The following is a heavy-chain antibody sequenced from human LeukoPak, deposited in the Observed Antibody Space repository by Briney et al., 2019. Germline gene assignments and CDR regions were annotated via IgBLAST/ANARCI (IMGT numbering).Heavy chain of an antibody. CDR2: INHSGST. J-gene: IGHJ4*02. Sequence: PSETLSLTCTVSGDSINSLDLWSWVRQPPGKGLEWIGEINHSGSTNYNPSLKSRVTISVDTSKNQFSLKVNSVTAADTAVYYCARGSNFGDYEVRELTSKTRGLDHWGQGTLVTVSS. CDR1: GDSINSLDL. D-gene: IGHD4-17*01. CDR3: ARGSNFGDYEVRELTSKTRGLDH. V-gene: IGHV4-4*02.